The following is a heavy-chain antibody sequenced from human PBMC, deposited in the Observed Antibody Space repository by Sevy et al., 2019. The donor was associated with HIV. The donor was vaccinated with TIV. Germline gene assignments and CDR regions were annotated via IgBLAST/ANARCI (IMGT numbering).Heavy chain of an antibody. D-gene: IGHD2-2*02. CDR2: INPNSGGT. V-gene: IGHV1-2*02. CDR1: GYTFTGYY. Sequence: ASVKVSCKASGYTFTGYYMHWVRQAPGQGLEWMGWINPNSGGTNYAQKFQGRVTMSRDTSISTAYMERSRLSSDDTALYYCARERNCSSTRCYTCSGGSCYYYYYGMDVWGQGTTVTVSS. CDR3: ARERNCSSTRCYTCSGGSCYYYYYGMDV. J-gene: IGHJ6*02.